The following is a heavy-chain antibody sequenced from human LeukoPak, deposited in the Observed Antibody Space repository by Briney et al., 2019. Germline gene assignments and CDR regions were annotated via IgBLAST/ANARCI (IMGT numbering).Heavy chain of an antibody. CDR3: ARGHYYDSSGSYAFDI. J-gene: IGHJ3*02. Sequence: GASVTVSCKASGYTFTSYDINWVRQATGQGLEWMGWMNPNSGNTGYAQKFQGRVTMTRNTSISTAYMELSSLRSEDTAVYYCARGHYYDSSGSYAFDIWGQGTMVTVSS. CDR1: GYTFTSYD. D-gene: IGHD3-22*01. V-gene: IGHV1-8*01. CDR2: MNPNSGNT.